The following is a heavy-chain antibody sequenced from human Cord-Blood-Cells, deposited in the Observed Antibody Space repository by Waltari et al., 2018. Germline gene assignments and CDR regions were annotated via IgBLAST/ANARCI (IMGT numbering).Heavy chain of an antibody. CDR3: AKNALGDHCTNGVCYAFDI. V-gene: IGHV4-31*03. D-gene: IGHD2-8*01. CDR1: GCSISSGGYY. J-gene: IGHJ3*02. CDR2: IYYSGST. Sequence: QVQLQESGPGLVKPSQTLSLTCTVSGCSISSGGYYWSWIRQHPGKGLEWIGYIYYSGSTYYNPSLKRRVTISVDTSKNQFSLKLSSVTAADTAVYYCAKNALGDHCTNGVCYAFDIWGQGTMVTVSS.